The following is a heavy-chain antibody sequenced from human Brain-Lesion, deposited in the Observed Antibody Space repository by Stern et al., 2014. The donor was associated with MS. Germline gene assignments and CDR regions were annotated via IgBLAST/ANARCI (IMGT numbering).Heavy chain of an antibody. V-gene: IGHV3-53*04. D-gene: IGHD5-12*01. Sequence: EVQLVESGGGLVQPGGSLRLSCAASGLTVANEYMSWVRQAPGKGLEWVSLIYASGTTAYADSVKGRFIISRHNSENTLSLQMNSLRPEDTAVYYCAREGGDDDDYYGLDVWGPGTTVTVSS. CDR2: IYASGTT. CDR3: AREGGDDDDYYGLDV. CDR1: GLTVANEY. J-gene: IGHJ6*02.